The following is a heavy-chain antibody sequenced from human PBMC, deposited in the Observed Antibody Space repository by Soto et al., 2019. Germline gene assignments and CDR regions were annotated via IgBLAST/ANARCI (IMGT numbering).Heavy chain of an antibody. D-gene: IGHD2-2*01. CDR3: VRESYPAKAFDI. CDR2: IRSRSIDM. J-gene: IGHJ3*02. CDR1: GFTFSNYN. V-gene: IGHV3-21*01. Sequence: EVQLVEAGGGLVKPGESLRLSCAASGFTFSNYNINWVRQAPGKGLEWVSSIRSRSIDMYYADSVKGRFTISRDDAKNSLSLQMNGLRAKDTAVYFCVRESYPAKAFDIWGQGTMVTVSS.